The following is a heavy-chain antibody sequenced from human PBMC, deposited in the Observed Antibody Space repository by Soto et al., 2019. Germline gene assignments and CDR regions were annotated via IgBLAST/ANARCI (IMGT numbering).Heavy chain of an antibody. V-gene: IGHV3-23*01. J-gene: IGHJ6*02. CDR2: LSGSGGST. CDR3: AKCFLSGEFSSLVMDV. CDR1: GVTFSIYP. D-gene: IGHD3-10*01. Sequence: GGSLRLSCAASGVTFSIYPMSWVRHAPGKGLEWVSSLSGSGGSTFYAESVAGRFTISRDNSKNTLYLQMNSLRAEDTAVYFCAKCFLSGEFSSLVMDVSGQGT.